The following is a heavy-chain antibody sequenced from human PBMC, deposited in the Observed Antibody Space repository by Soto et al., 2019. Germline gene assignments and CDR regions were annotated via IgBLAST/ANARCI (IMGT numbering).Heavy chain of an antibody. Sequence: EVQLLESGGGLVQPGGSLRLSCAASGFTFSSYAMSWVRQAPGKGLEWVSAISGSGGSTYYADSVKGRFTRPRDNSKNTLYLQMNSLRAEDTAVYYCAKGAATTVTTRAGYFDLWGRGTLVTVSS. V-gene: IGHV3-23*01. CDR1: GFTFSSYA. D-gene: IGHD4-17*01. CDR2: ISGSGGST. CDR3: AKGAATTVTTRAGYFDL. J-gene: IGHJ2*01.